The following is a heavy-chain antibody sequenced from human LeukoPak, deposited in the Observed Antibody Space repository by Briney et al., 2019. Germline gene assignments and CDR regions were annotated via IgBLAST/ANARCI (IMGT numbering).Heavy chain of an antibody. J-gene: IGHJ2*01. D-gene: IGHD6-19*01. CDR2: ISRRGSTK. CDR1: GFDFSDHG. Sequence: GGSLRLSCAASGFDFSDHGMQWVRQARGKGGEWVAVISRRGSTKIYAACVRGRFTISRDNSKNKIYLQMDSLRPDDTAVYFCAKAYSSGCSYWYFDLWGRGTLVTVSS. CDR3: AKAYSSGCSYWYFDL. V-gene: IGHV3-30*18.